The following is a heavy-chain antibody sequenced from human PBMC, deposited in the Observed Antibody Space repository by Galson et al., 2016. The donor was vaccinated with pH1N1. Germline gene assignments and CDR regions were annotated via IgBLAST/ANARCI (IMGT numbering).Heavy chain of an antibody. CDR2: IYWNDDK. CDR3: ANSLYGDYVGWLGP. Sequence: PALVKPTQTLTLTCTFSGFSLSTSGVGVGWIRQPPGKALEWLALIYWNDDKRYSPSLKSRLTITKDTSKNQVVLTMTNMDPVDTATYYCANSLYGDYVGWLGPWGQGTLVTVSS. J-gene: IGHJ5*02. V-gene: IGHV2-5*01. D-gene: IGHD4-17*01. CDR1: GFSLSTSGVG.